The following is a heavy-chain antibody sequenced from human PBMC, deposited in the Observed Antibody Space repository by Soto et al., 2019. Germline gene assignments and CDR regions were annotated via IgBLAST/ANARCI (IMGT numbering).Heavy chain of an antibody. CDR2: IYYSGST. J-gene: IGHJ4*02. D-gene: IGHD3-10*01. CDR3: ARDGRRGSGSGYFDY. CDR1: GGSISSGGYY. Sequence: SETLSLTCTVSGGSISSGGYYWSWIRQHPGKGLEWIGYIYYSGSTYYNPSLKSRVTISVDTSKNQFSLKLSSVTAADTAVYYCARDGRRGSGSGYFDYWGQGTLVTVSS. V-gene: IGHV4-31*03.